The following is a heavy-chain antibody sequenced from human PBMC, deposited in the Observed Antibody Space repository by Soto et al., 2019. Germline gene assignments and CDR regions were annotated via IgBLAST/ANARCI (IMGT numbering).Heavy chain of an antibody. D-gene: IGHD2-15*01. CDR3: ASPVGIRGLDP. CDR1: GGSFSDYY. Sequence: QVHLEQWGAGLLKPSETLSLTCTVFGGSFSDYYWSWIRQPPGKGLEWIGEINHSGSTNYSPSLKRRVTISLDTSKNQFSLTLTSVPAADTAVYYCASPVGIRGLDPWGQGTLVTVSS. J-gene: IGHJ5*02. V-gene: IGHV4-34*01. CDR2: INHSGST.